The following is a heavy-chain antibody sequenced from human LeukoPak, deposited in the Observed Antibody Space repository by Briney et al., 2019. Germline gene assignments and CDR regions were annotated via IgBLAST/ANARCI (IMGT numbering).Heavy chain of an antibody. Sequence: SETLSLTCTVSGGSISSYYWSWIRQPPGKGLEWIGYIYYSGSTNYNPSLKSRVTISVDTPKNQFSLKLSSVTAADTAVYHCACNSGYDPGHFDYWGQGTLVTVSS. D-gene: IGHD5-12*01. V-gene: IGHV4-59*01. CDR2: IYYSGST. J-gene: IGHJ4*02. CDR3: ACNSGYDPGHFDY. CDR1: GGSISSYY.